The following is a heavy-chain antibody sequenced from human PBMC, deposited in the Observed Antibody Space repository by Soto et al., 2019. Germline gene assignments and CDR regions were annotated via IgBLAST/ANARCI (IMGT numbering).Heavy chain of an antibody. J-gene: IGHJ4*02. Sequence: PGGSLRLSCAASEFTFSTYAMSWVRQAPGKGPEWVALISYDGTNKFYADSVKGRFTISRDNSKSTLYLQVDSLRPEDAAVYYCARDPKTSGGQHWAFNYFDSWGQGTLVTVSS. CDR2: ISYDGTNK. D-gene: IGHD7-27*01. CDR1: EFTFSTYA. V-gene: IGHV3-30-3*01. CDR3: ARDPKTSGGQHWAFNYFDS.